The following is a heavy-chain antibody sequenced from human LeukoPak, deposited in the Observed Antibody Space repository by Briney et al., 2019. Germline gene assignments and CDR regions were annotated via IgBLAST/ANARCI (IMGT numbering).Heavy chain of an antibody. V-gene: IGHV3-33*01. J-gene: IGHJ4*02. CDR3: VIVQGPVGSYFDY. CDR1: AFRFNIYG. D-gene: IGHD3-10*01. Sequence: GGSLRLSCAATAFRFNIYGMHWVRQAPGKGLEWVAVICYDGSDKYYADSEKGRFTISRNNSKNTMYLEMNRLGAEDRAVYYCVIVQGPVGSYFDYWGQGTLVTVSS. CDR2: ICYDGSDK.